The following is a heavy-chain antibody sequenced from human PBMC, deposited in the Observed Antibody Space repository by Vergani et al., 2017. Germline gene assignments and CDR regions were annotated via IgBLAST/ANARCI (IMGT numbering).Heavy chain of an antibody. CDR2: IYYSGST. CDR1: GGSISSYY. CDR3: AKPGDRVPAAMYPVY. J-gene: IGHJ4*02. V-gene: IGHV4-59*01. Sequence: QVQLQESGPGLVKPSETLSLTCTVSGGSISSYYWSWIRQPPGKGLEWIGYIYYSGSTNYNPSLKSRVTISVDTSKNQFSLKLSSVTAADTAVYYCAKPGDRVPAAMYPVYWGQGTLVTVSS. D-gene: IGHD2-2*01.